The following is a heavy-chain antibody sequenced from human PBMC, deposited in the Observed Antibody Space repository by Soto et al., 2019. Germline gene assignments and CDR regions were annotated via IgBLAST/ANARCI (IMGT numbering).Heavy chain of an antibody. D-gene: IGHD3-22*01. CDR2: INHSGRV. CDR1: GGSFSGHS. J-gene: IGHJ5*01. V-gene: IGHV4-34*01. Sequence: PETLSLTCAVYGGSFSGHSWTWIRQSPGKGLEWIGDINHSGRVNYSPSLKSRVTISLDTSKNQFSLTLSAVTAADTAMYYCSTRAYDTNGYYRFDPWGQGTLVTVSS. CDR3: STRAYDTNGYYRFDP.